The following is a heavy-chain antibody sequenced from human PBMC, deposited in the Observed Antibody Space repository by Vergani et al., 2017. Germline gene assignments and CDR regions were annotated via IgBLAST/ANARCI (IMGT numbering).Heavy chain of an antibody. J-gene: IGHJ6*02. CDR2: INNSGST. CDR1: GGSFSGYY. V-gene: IGHV4-34*01. Sequence: QVQLQQWGAGLLKPSETLSLTCAVYGGSFSGYYWSWIRQPPGKGLEWIGEINNSGSTNYNPSLKSRVTISVDTSKNQFFLKLSSVTAADTALYYCARGSHYYYYGMDVWGQGTTVTVSS. CDR3: ARGSHYYYYGMDV.